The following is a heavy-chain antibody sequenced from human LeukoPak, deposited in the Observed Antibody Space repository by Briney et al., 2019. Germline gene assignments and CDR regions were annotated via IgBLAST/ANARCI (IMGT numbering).Heavy chain of an antibody. D-gene: IGHD3-3*01. J-gene: IGHJ4*02. Sequence: SETLSLTCAVSGGSISSSNWWSWVRQPPGKGLEWIGEIYHSGSTNYNPSLKSRVTISVDKSKNQFSLKLSSVTAADTAVYYCARHYGFWSGYYFDYWGQGTLVTVSS. V-gene: IGHV4-4*02. CDR3: ARHYGFWSGYYFDY. CDR2: IYHSGST. CDR1: GGSISSSNW.